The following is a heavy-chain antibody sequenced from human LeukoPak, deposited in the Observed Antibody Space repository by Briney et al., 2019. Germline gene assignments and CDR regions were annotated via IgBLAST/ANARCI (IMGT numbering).Heavy chain of an antibody. CDR2: ISGSDGST. J-gene: IGHJ4*02. CDR3: AKVETSGGANCYALDY. V-gene: IGHV3-23*01. D-gene: IGHD2-2*01. CDR1: GFTFSSYA. Sequence: GGSLRLSCAASGFTFSSYAMTWVRQAPDKGLQWVSAISGSDGSTYYANSVKGRFTISRDDSQNTLYLQTNSLSAEDTAVYYCAKVETSGGANCYALDYWGQGTLVTVSS.